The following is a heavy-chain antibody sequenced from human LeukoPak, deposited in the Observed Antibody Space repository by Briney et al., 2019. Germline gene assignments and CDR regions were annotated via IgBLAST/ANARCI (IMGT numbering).Heavy chain of an antibody. V-gene: IGHV2-5*01. CDR1: GFSLSTSGVG. J-gene: IGHJ4*02. D-gene: IGHD5-12*01. CDR3: AHRPGRVATTTPFDY. Sequence: SGPTLVNPTQTLTLTCTFSGFSLSTSGVGVGWIRQPPGKALEWLAPIYWNDDKRYSPSLKSRLTITKDTSKNQVVLTMTNMDPVDTATYYCAHRPGRVATTTPFDYWGQGTLVTVSS. CDR2: IYWNDDK.